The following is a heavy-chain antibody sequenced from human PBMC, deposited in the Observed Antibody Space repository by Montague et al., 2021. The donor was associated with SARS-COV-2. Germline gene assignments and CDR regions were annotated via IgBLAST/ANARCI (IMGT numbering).Heavy chain of an antibody. D-gene: IGHD1-1*01. Sequence: SETLSLTCAVSGDSISSYYWNWIRQSPGQGLEWIGYVHYTGSTKYTPYLTPRVTLSLDTHKTHYSLKLRSVTAADTAIYYCARAQNTCFIANCVNYFDAWGLGALVTVSS. CDR2: VHYTGST. CDR1: GDSISSYY. CDR3: ARAQNTCFIANCVNYFDA. V-gene: IGHV4-59*01. J-gene: IGHJ4*02.